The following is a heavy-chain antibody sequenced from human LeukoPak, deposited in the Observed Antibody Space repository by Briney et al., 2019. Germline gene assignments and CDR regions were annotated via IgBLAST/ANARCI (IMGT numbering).Heavy chain of an antibody. CDR2: INSTSGGS. Sequence: ASVKVSCKASGYTFTDYYMHWVRQAPGQGLEWMGWINSTSGGSNYAQKFQGRFTMTRDTSISTAYMELSRLRSDDTAVYYCARGGSSGWYVQNYFDAWGQGTLVTVSS. J-gene: IGHJ5*02. CDR3: ARGGSSGWYVQNYFDA. CDR1: GYTFTDYY. V-gene: IGHV1-2*02. D-gene: IGHD6-19*01.